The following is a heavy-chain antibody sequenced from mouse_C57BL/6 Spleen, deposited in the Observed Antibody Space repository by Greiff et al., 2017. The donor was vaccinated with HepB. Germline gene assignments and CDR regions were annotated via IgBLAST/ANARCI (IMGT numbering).Heavy chain of an antibody. J-gene: IGHJ4*01. CDR3: TRRGASSAMDY. CDR2: IDPETGGT. D-gene: IGHD3-2*02. CDR1: GYTFTDYE. Sequence: QVQLKESGAELVRPGASVTLSCKASGYTFTDYEMHWVKQTPVHGLEWIGAIDPETGGTAYNQKFKGKAILTADKSSSTAYMELRSLTSEDSAVYYCTRRGASSAMDYWGQGTSVTVSS. V-gene: IGHV1-15*01.